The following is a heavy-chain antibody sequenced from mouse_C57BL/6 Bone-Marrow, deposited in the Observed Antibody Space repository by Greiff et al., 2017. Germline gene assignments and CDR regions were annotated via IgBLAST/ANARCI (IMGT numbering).Heavy chain of an antibody. CDR2: ISGGGGNT. D-gene: IGHD1-1*01. Sequence: EVMLVESGGGLVKPGGSLKLSCAASGFTFSSYTMSWVRQTPEKRLAWVATISGGGGNTYYPDSVKGRFTISRDNAKNTLYLQMSSLRSEDTALYYCARGLYYYGSTYFDYWGQGTTLTVAS. CDR3: ARGLYYYGSTYFDY. CDR1: GFTFSSYT. J-gene: IGHJ2*01. V-gene: IGHV5-9*01.